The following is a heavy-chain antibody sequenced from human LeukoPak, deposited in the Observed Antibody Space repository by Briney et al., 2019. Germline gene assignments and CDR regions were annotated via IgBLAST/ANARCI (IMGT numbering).Heavy chain of an antibody. V-gene: IGHV4-59*01. J-gene: IGHJ2*01. CDR3: ARVYYSSSYDYWYFDL. Sequence: SETLSLTCTVSGGSISSYYWSWIRQPPGKGLEWIGYIFYSGSTNYNPSLRSRVTISVDTSKNQFSLKLSSVTAADTAVYYCARVYYSSSYDYWYFDLWGRGTLVTVSS. CDR2: IFYSGST. D-gene: IGHD6-13*01. CDR1: GGSISSYY.